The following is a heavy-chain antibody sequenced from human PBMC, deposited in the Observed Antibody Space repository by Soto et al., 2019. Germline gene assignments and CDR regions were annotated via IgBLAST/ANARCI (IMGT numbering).Heavy chain of an antibody. J-gene: IGHJ6*02. CDR2: IYYNGST. Sequence: PSETLSLTCTVSGGSISSYFLSWIRQPPGKGMEWIGYIYYNGSTNYNPSLKSRVTISVDTSKNQFSLKLSSVTAADTAVYYCARDERITMVRGAYYYYGMDVWGQGTTVTVSS. CDR3: ARDERITMVRGAYYYYGMDV. CDR1: GGSISSYF. V-gene: IGHV4-59*01. D-gene: IGHD3-10*01.